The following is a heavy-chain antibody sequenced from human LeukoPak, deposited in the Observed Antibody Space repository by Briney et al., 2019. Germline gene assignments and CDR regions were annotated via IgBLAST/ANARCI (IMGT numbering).Heavy chain of an antibody. J-gene: IGHJ3*02. V-gene: IGHV5-51*01. D-gene: IGHD3-22*01. CDR3: ARQRSTAYYDSSGLPYDAFGI. CDR2: IYPGDSDT. Sequence: GESLKISCKGSGYSFTSYWIGWVRQMPGKGLEWMGIIYPGDSDTRYSPSFQGQVTISADKSISTAYLQWSSLKASDTAMYYCARQRSTAYYDSSGLPYDAFGIWGQGTMVTVSS. CDR1: GYSFTSYW.